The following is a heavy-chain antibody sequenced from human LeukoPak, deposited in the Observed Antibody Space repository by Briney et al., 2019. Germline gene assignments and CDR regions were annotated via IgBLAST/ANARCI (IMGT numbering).Heavy chain of an antibody. Sequence: PSETLSLTCTVSGGSISSGGYYWSWIRQPPGKGLEWIGYIYHSGSTYYNPSLKSRVTISVDRSKNQFSLKLSSVTATDTAVYYCARVGVYSSSHYYFDYWGQGTLVTVSS. V-gene: IGHV4-30-2*01. CDR3: ARVGVYSSSHYYFDY. J-gene: IGHJ4*02. D-gene: IGHD6-13*01. CDR1: GGSISSGGYY. CDR2: IYHSGST.